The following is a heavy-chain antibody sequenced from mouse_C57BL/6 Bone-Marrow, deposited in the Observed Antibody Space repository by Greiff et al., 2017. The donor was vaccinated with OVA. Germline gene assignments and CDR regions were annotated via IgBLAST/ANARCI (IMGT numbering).Heavy chain of an antibody. CDR3: ARGGLRGAY. CDR2: INPSTGGT. J-gene: IGHJ2*01. CDR1: GYSFTGYY. D-gene: IGHD2-4*01. Sequence: EVQLKESGPELVKPGASVKISCKASGYSFTGYYMNWVKQSPEKSLEWIGEINPSTGGTTYNQKFKAKATLTVDKSSSTAYMQLKSLTSEDSAVYYCARGGLRGAYWGQGTTLTVSS. V-gene: IGHV1-42*01.